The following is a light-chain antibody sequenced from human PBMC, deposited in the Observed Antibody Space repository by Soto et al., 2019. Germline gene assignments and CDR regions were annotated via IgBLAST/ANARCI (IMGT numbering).Light chain of an antibody. V-gene: IGKV1-39*01. CDR2: AAS. CDR1: QSISSY. J-gene: IGKJ1*01. Sequence: DIQMTQSPSSLSASVGDRVTITCRASQSISSYLNWYQQKPGKAPKLLIYAASSLQSGVPSRFSGSGSGTDFTLTISSLQPEDFATYYCQQSYSTPAWPFGQGTKVEIK. CDR3: QQSYSTPAWP.